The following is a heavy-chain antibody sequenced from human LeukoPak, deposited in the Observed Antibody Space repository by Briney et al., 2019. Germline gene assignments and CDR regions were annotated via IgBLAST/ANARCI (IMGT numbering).Heavy chain of an antibody. CDR1: EFTFSSYW. Sequence: GGSLRLSCTASEFTFSSYWMSWVRQAPGKGLEWVANIKQDGSEKDYVDSVKGRFTISRDNAKNSLYLQMNSLRAEDTALYYCAILYDISTPDAFDIWGQGTMVTVSS. D-gene: IGHD3-9*01. V-gene: IGHV3-7*03. J-gene: IGHJ3*02. CDR3: AILYDISTPDAFDI. CDR2: IKQDGSEK.